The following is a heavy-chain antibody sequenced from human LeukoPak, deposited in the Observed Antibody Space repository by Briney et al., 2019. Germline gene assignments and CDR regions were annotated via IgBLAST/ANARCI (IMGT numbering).Heavy chain of an antibody. CDR3: ARGRAALYVLLWFGGFDY. Sequence: PSETLSLTCAVYGGSFSGYYWSWIRQPPGKGLEWIGEINHSGSTNYNPSLKSRVTISVDTSKNQFSLKLSSVTAADTAVYYCARGRAALYVLLWFGGFDYWGQGTLVTVSS. CDR1: GGSFSGYY. V-gene: IGHV4-34*01. J-gene: IGHJ4*02. CDR2: INHSGST. D-gene: IGHD3-10*01.